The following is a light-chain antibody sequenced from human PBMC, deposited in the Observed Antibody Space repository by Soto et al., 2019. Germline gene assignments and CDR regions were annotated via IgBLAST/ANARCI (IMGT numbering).Light chain of an antibody. CDR2: AAS. J-gene: IGKJ5*01. V-gene: IGKV1-39*01. Sequence: IQMPQSPSSLSASVGDRVTITCQASQSISSYLNWYQQKPGKAPKLLIYAASSLQSGVPSRFSGSGSGTDFTLTISSLQPEDFATYYCQQCYSTPLTFGHGTRLEIK. CDR1: QSISSY. CDR3: QQCYSTPLT.